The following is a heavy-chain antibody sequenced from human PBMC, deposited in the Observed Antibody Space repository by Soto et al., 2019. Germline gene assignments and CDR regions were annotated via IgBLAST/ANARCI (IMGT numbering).Heavy chain of an antibody. D-gene: IGHD3-3*01. Sequence: QVQLVESGGGVVQPGRSLRLSCAASGFTFSKYTMHWVRQAPGKGLEWVAAISDDGSNTYYADSVKGRFTISRDNSKTMLYLKMNSLSNEETAVHYCARELNYDFWGGFTTHPYTFEAWGQGTLVTVSS. CDR2: ISDDGSNT. V-gene: IGHV3-30-3*01. J-gene: IGHJ5*02. CDR3: ARELNYDFWGGFTTHPYTFEA. CDR1: GFTFSKYT.